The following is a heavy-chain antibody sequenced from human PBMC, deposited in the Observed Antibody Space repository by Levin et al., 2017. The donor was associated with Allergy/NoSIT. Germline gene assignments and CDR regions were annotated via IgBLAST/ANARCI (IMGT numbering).Heavy chain of an antibody. V-gene: IGHV3-66*01. CDR3: ATLRNRGMDV. CDR1: GFSVSSKD. Sequence: QPGGSLRLSCAASGFSVSSKDMSWVRQAPGKGLEWVSVIYSGGSTYYAESVKGRFTISRDNSKNTLYLQMSSLRADDTAVYYCATLRNRGMDVWGQGTTVTVSS. CDR2: IYSGGST. D-gene: IGHD4-17*01. J-gene: IGHJ6*02.